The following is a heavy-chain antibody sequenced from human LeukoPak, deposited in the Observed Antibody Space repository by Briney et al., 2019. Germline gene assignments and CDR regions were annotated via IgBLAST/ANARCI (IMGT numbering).Heavy chain of an antibody. Sequence: SETLSLTCAVSGYSISSGYYWGWIRQPPGKGLEWIGSIYHSGSTYYNPSLKSRATISVDTSKNQFSLKLSSVTAADTAVYYCARICSSTSCYTSTTDYWGQGTLVTVSS. CDR1: GYSISSGYY. CDR3: ARICSSTSCYTSTTDY. J-gene: IGHJ4*02. V-gene: IGHV4-38-2*01. D-gene: IGHD2-2*02. CDR2: IYHSGST.